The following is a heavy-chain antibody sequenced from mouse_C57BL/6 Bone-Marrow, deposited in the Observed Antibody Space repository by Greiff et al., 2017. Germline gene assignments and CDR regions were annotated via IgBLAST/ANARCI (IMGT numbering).Heavy chain of an antibody. V-gene: IGHV5-17*01. CDR1: GFTFSDYG. D-gene: IGHD2-2*01. CDR2: ISSGSSTI. Sequence: EVKLVESGGGLVKPGGSLKLSCAASGFTFSDYGMHWVRQAPEKGLEWVAYISSGSSTIYYADTVKGRFTISRDNAKNTLFLQMTSLRSEDTAMYYCARGPKRLRQDVDYWGQGTTLTVSS. J-gene: IGHJ2*01. CDR3: ARGPKRLRQDVDY.